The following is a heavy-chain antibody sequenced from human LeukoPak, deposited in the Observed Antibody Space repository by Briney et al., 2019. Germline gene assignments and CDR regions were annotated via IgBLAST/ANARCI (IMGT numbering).Heavy chain of an antibody. D-gene: IGHD4-17*01. CDR3: ASHMTTVSTGDY. J-gene: IGHJ4*02. CDR1: GFTFSNYA. Sequence: GRSLRLSCAASGFTFSNYAMHWVRQAPGKGLEWVAVISYDGSNKSYADSVKGRFTISRDNSKNTLYLQMNSLRAEHTAVYYCASHMTTVSTGDYWGQGTLVSVFS. V-gene: IGHV3-30-3*01. CDR2: ISYDGSNK.